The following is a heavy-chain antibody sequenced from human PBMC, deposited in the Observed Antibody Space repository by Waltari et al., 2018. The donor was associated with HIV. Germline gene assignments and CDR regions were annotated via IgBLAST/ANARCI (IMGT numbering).Heavy chain of an antibody. CDR3: ARVATTETSQCYGMDV. CDR2: VNTYDGNT. Sequence: VQLVQSGTEVKKPGASVKVSCKASAYTFSCFGIIVVRPAPGQGLEWLGWVNTYDGNTNYAQKFQGRVSMTTDTAKSTAYTELRSLSSDDTAIYFCARVATTETSQCYGMDVWGQGTTVTVSS. J-gene: IGHJ6*02. V-gene: IGHV1-18*01. CDR1: AYTFSCFG. D-gene: IGHD2-2*01.